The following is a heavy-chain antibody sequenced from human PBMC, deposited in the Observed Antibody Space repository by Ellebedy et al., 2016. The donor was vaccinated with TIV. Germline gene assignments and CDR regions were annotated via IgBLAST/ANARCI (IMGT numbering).Heavy chain of an antibody. CDR2: INPSDNNT. V-gene: IGHV1-46*01. CDR3: ARGHSSGWYLSH. D-gene: IGHD6-19*01. CDR1: GYTFTSNY. Sequence: AASVKVSCKASGYTFTSNYMHWVRQAPGQGLEWMGIINPSDNNTNYAQKFQGRVTLTRDTSTSTVYMEVTSPRSEDTAVYYCARGHSSGWYLSHWGRGTLVTVSS. J-gene: IGHJ4*02.